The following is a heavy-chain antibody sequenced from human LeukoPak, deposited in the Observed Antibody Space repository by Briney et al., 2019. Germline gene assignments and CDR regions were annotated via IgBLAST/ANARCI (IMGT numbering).Heavy chain of an antibody. CDR3: ARQYSSSFSLDY. J-gene: IGHJ4*02. V-gene: IGHV4-59*08. CDR2: IYHSGST. Sequence: ASETLSLTCTVSGGSISSYYWSWIRQPPGKGLEWIGYIYHSGSTYYNPSLKSRVTISVDRSKNQFSLKLSSVTAADTAVYYCARQYSSSFSLDYWGQGTLVTVSS. D-gene: IGHD6-13*01. CDR1: GGSISSYY.